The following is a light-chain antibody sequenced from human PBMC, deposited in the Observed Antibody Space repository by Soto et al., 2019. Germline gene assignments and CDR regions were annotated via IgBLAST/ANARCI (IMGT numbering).Light chain of an antibody. CDR1: QSISSY. V-gene: IGKV1-39*01. J-gene: IGKJ5*01. Sequence: DIQMTQSPSSLSASVGDRVTITCRASQSISSYLNWYQQKPGKAPKLLIYAASSLQSGVPSRFSGSGSGTDFTLTISSLQPEYFATYDCQQSYSTLLSFGQGTRLEIK. CDR2: AAS. CDR3: QQSYSTLLS.